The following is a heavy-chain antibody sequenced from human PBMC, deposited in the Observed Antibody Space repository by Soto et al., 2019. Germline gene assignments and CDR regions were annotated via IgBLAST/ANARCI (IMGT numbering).Heavy chain of an antibody. CDR2: IIPITGTV. Sequence: QVQLVQSGAEVKKPGSSVKVSCKVSGGTFSSYAIGWVRQAPGQGLEWMGGIIPITGTVNYAQKFQGRVTVTADESTTTVYMELSSLRSEDTAVYYCARIDCGGNCYSRSWYFDIWGRGTLVTVSS. CDR1: GGTFSSYA. V-gene: IGHV1-69*01. D-gene: IGHD2-21*02. J-gene: IGHJ2*01. CDR3: ARIDCGGNCYSRSWYFDI.